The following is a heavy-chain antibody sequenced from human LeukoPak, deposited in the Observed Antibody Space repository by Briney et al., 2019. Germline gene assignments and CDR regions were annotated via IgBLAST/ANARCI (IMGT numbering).Heavy chain of an antibody. Sequence: GGSLRLSCAASGFTFSSYEMSWVRQAPGKGLEWVSYIGSSGTIIYYADSVKGRFTISRDNAKNSLYLQMNSLRAEDTAVYYCARDPRAIGDWGQGTLVTVSS. J-gene: IGHJ1*01. CDR2: IGSSGTII. D-gene: IGHD2/OR15-2a*01. CDR1: GFTFSSYE. CDR3: ARDPRAIGD. V-gene: IGHV3-48*03.